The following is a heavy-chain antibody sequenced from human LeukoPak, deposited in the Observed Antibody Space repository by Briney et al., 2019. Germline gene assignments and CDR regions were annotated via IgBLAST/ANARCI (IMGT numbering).Heavy chain of an antibody. CDR1: GYTFTSYY. V-gene: IGHV1-46*01. Sequence: GASVTVSCKASGYTFTSYYMHWVRQAPGQGLEWMGIINPSGGSTSYAQKFQGRVTMTRDTSTSTVYMELSSLRSEDTAVYYCARDPTRAVVTLAWFDPWGQGTLVTVSS. CDR2: INPSGGST. CDR3: ARDPTRAVVTLAWFDP. J-gene: IGHJ5*02. D-gene: IGHD4-23*01.